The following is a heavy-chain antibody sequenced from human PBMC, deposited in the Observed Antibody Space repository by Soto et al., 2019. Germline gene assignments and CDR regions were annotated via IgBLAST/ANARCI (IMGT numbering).Heavy chain of an antibody. CDR3: VKDWTGDTCPCMDV. CDR2: ISGKDGST. J-gene: IGHJ6*01. V-gene: IGHV3-23*01. Sequence: EVQLLESWGGLVQPGGSLRPSCAASGFTFKKYAMTWVRQAPGKGLEWVSTISGKDGSTYYADSVKGRFTISRDNSKNALYLQMSSLRAEDTALYYCVKDWTGDTCPCMDVWGQGTTVTVSS. CDR1: GFTFKKYA. D-gene: IGHD2-8*02.